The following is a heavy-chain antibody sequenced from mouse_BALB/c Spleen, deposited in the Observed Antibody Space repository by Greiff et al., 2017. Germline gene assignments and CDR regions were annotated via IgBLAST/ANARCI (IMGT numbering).Heavy chain of an antibody. CDR3: ARGETGWDFDY. J-gene: IGHJ2*01. CDR1: GFTFSSFG. Sequence: EVKLVESGGGLVQPGGSRKLSCAASGFTFSSFGMHWVRQAPEKGLEWVAYISSGSSTIYYADTVKGRFTISRDNPKNTLFLQMTSLRSEDTAMYYCARGETGWDFDYWGQGTTLTVSS. V-gene: IGHV5-17*02. CDR2: ISSGSSTI. D-gene: IGHD4-1*01.